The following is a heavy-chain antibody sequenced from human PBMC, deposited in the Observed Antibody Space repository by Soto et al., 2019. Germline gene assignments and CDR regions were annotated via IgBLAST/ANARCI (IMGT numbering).Heavy chain of an antibody. CDR1: GGTFSSYA. CDR2: IIPLFGRA. D-gene: IGHD6-25*01. CDR3: AQTLGLAAAGPGRFDL. J-gene: IGHJ2*01. Sequence: QVQLVQSGAEVKKPGSSVKVSCKASGGTFSSYAISWVRQAPGQGLEWMGGIIPLFGRANYAQKFQGRVTITADASTSTAYMELSSLRSEDPAVYYCAQTLGLAAAGPGRFDLWGRGTLVTVSS. V-gene: IGHV1-69*12.